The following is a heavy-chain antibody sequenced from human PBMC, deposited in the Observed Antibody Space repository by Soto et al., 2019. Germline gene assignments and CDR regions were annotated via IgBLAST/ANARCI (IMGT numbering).Heavy chain of an antibody. J-gene: IGHJ4*02. CDR3: ASGAVSGSYYKY. CDR1: GGTFSSYA. D-gene: IGHD1-26*01. CDR2: IIPIFGTA. V-gene: IGHV1-69*12. Sequence: QVQLVQSGAEVKKPGSSVKVSCKASGGTFSSYAVSWVRQAPGQGLEWMGGIIPIFGTANYAQKFQGRVTITAAESTCTAYMGLSSLSSADTAVSCCASGAVSGSYYKYWGQGTLVTVSS.